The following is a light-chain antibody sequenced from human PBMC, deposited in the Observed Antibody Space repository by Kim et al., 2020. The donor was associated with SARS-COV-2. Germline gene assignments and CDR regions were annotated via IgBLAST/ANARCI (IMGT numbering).Light chain of an antibody. CDR3: QQYYSTPPS. J-gene: IGKJ2*03. Sequence: SAVLNCKSSQTVLYNSNNKNYLAWYQQKPGQAPKLLIYWASIRESGVSDRFSGSGSETDFTLTISSLQAEDVAVYYCQQYYSTPPSFGQGTKLEI. V-gene: IGKV4-1*01. CDR2: WAS. CDR1: QTVLYNSNNKNY.